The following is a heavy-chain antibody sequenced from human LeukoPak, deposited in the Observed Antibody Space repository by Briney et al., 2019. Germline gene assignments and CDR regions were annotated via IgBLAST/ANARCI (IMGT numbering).Heavy chain of an antibody. Sequence: PGRSLRLSCAAAGFAFSRSGNHWDRQAPVKGLEWVAVVWYDGSNKHYADSVKGRFTISRDNSNNTLYLQMNSLRAEDTAVYYCARDPKYSNSWFFDYWGQGTLVTVSS. CDR1: GFAFSRSG. D-gene: IGHD6-13*01. V-gene: IGHV3-33*01. CDR2: VWYDGSNK. CDR3: ARDPKYSNSWFFDY. J-gene: IGHJ4*02.